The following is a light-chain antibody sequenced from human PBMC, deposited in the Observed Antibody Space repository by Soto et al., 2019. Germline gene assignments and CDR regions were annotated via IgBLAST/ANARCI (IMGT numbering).Light chain of an antibody. V-gene: IGKV1-5*03. CDR2: KAS. Sequence: DIQMTKSPSTLSGSVGDRVILPCLASQTISSWLAWYTQKKGKAPKIMIYKASTLKSGVPSRFRGIGSGKAFTLPLSSLQPDEGATYYGQHSNSYSEAFGQVTKV. CDR1: QTISSW. CDR3: QHSNSYSEA. J-gene: IGKJ1*01.